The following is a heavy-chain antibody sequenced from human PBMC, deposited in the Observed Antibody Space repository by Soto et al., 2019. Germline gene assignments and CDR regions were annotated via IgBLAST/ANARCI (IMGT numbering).Heavy chain of an antibody. CDR2: MNPNSGNT. Sequence: ASVKVSCKASGYTFTSYDINWVRQATGQGLEWMGWMNPNSGNTGYAQKFQGRVTMTRNTSISTAYMELSSLRSEDTAVYCCARPVGTDFWSNYYYYYGMDVWGQGTTVTVSS. V-gene: IGHV1-8*01. CDR3: ARPVGTDFWSNYYYYYGMDV. J-gene: IGHJ6*02. CDR1: GYTFTSYD. D-gene: IGHD3-3*01.